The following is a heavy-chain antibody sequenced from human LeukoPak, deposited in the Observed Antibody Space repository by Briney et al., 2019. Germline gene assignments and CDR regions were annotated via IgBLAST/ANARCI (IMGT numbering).Heavy chain of an antibody. CDR3: ARDPYSSSWYVGWFDP. CDR1: GYTFTGYY. CDR2: INTNTGNP. J-gene: IGHJ5*02. V-gene: IGHV7-4-1*02. D-gene: IGHD6-13*01. Sequence: VASVKVSCKASGYTFTGYYMHWVRQAPGQGLEWMGWINTNTGNPTYAQGFTGRFVFSLDTSVSTAYLQISSLKAEDTAVYYCARDPYSSSWYVGWFDPWGQGTLVTVSS.